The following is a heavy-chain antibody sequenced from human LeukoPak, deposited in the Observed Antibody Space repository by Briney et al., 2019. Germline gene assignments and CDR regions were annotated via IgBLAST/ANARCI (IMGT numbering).Heavy chain of an antibody. CDR2: INPGGGST. D-gene: IGHD1-26*01. J-gene: IGHJ4*02. CDR1: GYTFISYY. Sequence: ASVRVSCEASGYTFISYYMRWVRQAPGQGLEWVGIINPGGGSTYYAQTLQGRVTMTRDTSTSTVYMELSSLRSEDTAVDYCARGANIDSERYPQDFDYWGQGTLVTVSS. V-gene: IGHV1-46*04. CDR3: ARGANIDSERYPQDFDY.